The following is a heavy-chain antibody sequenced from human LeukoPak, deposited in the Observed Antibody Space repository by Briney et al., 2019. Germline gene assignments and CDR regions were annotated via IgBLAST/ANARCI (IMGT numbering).Heavy chain of an antibody. J-gene: IGHJ5*02. CDR3: ARGLGSESYYGS. V-gene: IGHV1-46*01. D-gene: IGHD3-10*01. CDR1: GYTFTSYY. Sequence: ASVKVSCKASGYTFTSYYMHWVRQAPGQGLEWVGIINPSGGSPTYAQKFQGRLTMTRDTSTSTVYMELSSLRSEDTAVYYCARGLGSESYYGSWGQGTLVTVSS. CDR2: INPSGGSP.